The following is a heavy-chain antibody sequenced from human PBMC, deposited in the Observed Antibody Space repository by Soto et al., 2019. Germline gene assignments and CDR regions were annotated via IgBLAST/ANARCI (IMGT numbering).Heavy chain of an antibody. CDR2: INAGNGNT. V-gene: IGHV1-3*01. CDR1: GYTFTSYA. J-gene: IGHJ5*02. Sequence: QVQLVQSGAEVKKPGASVKVSCKASGYTFTSYAMHWVRQAPGQRLEWMGWINAGNGNTKYSQKFQGRVTITRDTSASTAYMELSSLRSEDTAVYYCARDGDFWSGYYSDVRVGWFDPWGQGTLVTVSS. CDR3: ARDGDFWSGYYSDVRVGWFDP. D-gene: IGHD3-3*01.